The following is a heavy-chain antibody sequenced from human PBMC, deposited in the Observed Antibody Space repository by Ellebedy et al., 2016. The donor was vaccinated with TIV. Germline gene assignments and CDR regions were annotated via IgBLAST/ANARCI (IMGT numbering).Heavy chain of an antibody. Sequence: ASVKVSCKASGYTFTSYFIYWVRQAPGQGLEWMGVINPIGGSTTYAQKFQGRVAMTRDTYTSTVYMELSSLRSEDTAVYYCVRDLSTADYRDYWGQGTLVTVSS. CDR1: GYTFTSYF. CDR3: VRDLSTADYRDY. V-gene: IGHV1-46*01. D-gene: IGHD4-11*01. CDR2: INPIGGST. J-gene: IGHJ4*02.